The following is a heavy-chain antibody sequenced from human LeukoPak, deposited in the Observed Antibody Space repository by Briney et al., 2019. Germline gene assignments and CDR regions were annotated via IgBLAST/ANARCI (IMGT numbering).Heavy chain of an antibody. V-gene: IGHV4-31*03. D-gene: IGHD2-15*01. CDR2: TYYSGTT. J-gene: IGHJ4*02. CDR1: GDSISSGGYF. CDR3: ARSLIRYCSSGTCSSFDY. Sequence: PSQTLSLTCTVSGDSISSGGYFWTWIRQHPGKGLEWIGYTYYSGTTYYNPSLKSRVTISVDTSKNQFSLSLSSVNAADTAVYYCARSLIRYCSSGTCSSFDYWGQGTLVTVSS.